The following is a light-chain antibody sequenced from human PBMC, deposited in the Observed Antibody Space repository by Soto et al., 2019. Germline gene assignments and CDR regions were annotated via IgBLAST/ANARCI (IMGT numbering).Light chain of an antibody. V-gene: IGLV2-14*01. CDR1: SSDVGGYDS. Sequence: SALTQPASVSGPPGQSITISCSGTSSDVGGYDSVSWYQQHPGKAPKVMIYEVSNRPSGVSNRFSGSKYGNTASLTISGLQAEDEADYYCSSYTSSYTLVFGAGTKLTVL. CDR2: EVS. J-gene: IGLJ1*01. CDR3: SSYTSSYTLV.